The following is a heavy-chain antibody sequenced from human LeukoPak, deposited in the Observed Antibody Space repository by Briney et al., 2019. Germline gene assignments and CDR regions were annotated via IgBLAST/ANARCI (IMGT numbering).Heavy chain of an antibody. J-gene: IGHJ3*02. V-gene: IGHV3-7*01. CDR2: IKEDGSEK. CDR1: RFTFSTYW. Sequence: PTGGSLRLSCAASRFTFSTYWMSWVRQAPGKGLEWVANIKEDGSEKSYVDSVKGRFTISRDNAKNSLYLQMNSLRAEDTAVYYCARDGGARDDAFDIWGQGTMVTVSS. CDR3: ARDGGARDDAFDI. D-gene: IGHD3-16*01.